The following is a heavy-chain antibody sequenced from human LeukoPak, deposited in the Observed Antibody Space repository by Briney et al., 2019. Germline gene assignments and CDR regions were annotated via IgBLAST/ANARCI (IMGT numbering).Heavy chain of an antibody. J-gene: IGHJ4*02. CDR3: ARVPLGVRYYGSGSYYQTFDY. D-gene: IGHD3-10*01. Sequence: SETLSLTCTVSGGSISSSSYYWGWIRQPPGKGLEWIGSIYYSGSTYYNPSLKSRVTISVDTSKNQFSLKLSSVTAADTAVYYCARVPLGVRYYGSGSYYQTFDYWGQGTLVTVSS. CDR1: GGSISSSSYY. V-gene: IGHV4-39*07. CDR2: IYYSGST.